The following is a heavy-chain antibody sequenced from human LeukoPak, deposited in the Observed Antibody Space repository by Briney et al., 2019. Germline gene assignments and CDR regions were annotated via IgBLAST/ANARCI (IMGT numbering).Heavy chain of an antibody. Sequence: ASVKVPCKASGYTFTSYDINWVRQATGQGLEWMGWMNPNSGNTGYAQKFQGRVTITRNTSISTAYMELSSLRSEDTAVYYCARAPRFLEWLFHYNRPFDYWGQGTLVTVSS. CDR3: ARAPRFLEWLFHYNRPFDY. CDR2: MNPNSGNT. CDR1: GYTFTSYD. V-gene: IGHV1-8*03. J-gene: IGHJ4*02. D-gene: IGHD3-3*01.